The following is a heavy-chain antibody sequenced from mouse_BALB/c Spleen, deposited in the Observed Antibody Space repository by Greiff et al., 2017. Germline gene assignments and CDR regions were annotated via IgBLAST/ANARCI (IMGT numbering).Heavy chain of an antibody. CDR2: IYPGSGST. J-gene: IGHJ3*01. CDR1: GYNFTSYW. Sequence: QVQLQQPGAELVKPGTSVKLSCKASGYNFTSYWINWVKLRPGQGLEWIGDIYPGSGSTNYNEKFKSKATLTVDTSSSTAYMQLSSLASEDSALYYCAKSHGNYVPFAYWGQGTLVTVSA. D-gene: IGHD2-1*01. V-gene: IGHV1-55*01. CDR3: AKSHGNYVPFAY.